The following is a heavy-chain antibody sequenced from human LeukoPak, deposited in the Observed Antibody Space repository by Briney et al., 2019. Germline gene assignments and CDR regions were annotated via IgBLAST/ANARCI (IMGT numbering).Heavy chain of an antibody. CDR3: ARTYSGNSGLDY. Sequence: GGSLRLSCAASGFTFSSYWMHWVRHAPGKGLVWVSRINSDGSGTSYANSVKGRFTTSRDNAKNTLYLQMNSLRAEDTAVYYCARTYSGNSGLDYWGQGTLLTVSS. J-gene: IGHJ4*02. V-gene: IGHV3-74*01. D-gene: IGHD4-23*01. CDR2: INSDGSGT. CDR1: GFTFSSYW.